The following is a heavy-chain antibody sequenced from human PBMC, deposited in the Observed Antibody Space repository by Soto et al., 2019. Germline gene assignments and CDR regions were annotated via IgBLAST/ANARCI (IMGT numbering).Heavy chain of an antibody. J-gene: IGHJ5*02. CDR2: ISGSGGST. CDR3: AKSRKVGATLGSFDP. CDR1: GFTFISYA. Sequence: EVQLLESGGGLVQPRGSLRLSCAASGFTFISYAMSWVLQAPGKGLEWVSAISGSGGSTYYADSVKGRFTISRDNSKNTLYLQMNSLRAEDTAVYYCAKSRKVGATLGSFDPWGQGTLVTVSS. D-gene: IGHD1-26*01. V-gene: IGHV3-23*01.